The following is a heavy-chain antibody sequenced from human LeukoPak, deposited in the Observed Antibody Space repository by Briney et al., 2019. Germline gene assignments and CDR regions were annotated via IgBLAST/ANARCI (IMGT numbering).Heavy chain of an antibody. CDR1: GFTFSSYS. D-gene: IGHD3-10*01. CDR3: ASTGRSLPGH. V-gene: IGHV3-21*01. CDR2: ISSSSSYI. Sequence: GGSLRLSCAASGFTFSSYSMNSVRQAPGKGLEWVSSISSSSSYIYYADSVKGRFTISRDNAKNSLYLQMNSLRAEDTTVYYCASTGRSLPGHWGQGTLVTVSS. J-gene: IGHJ4*02.